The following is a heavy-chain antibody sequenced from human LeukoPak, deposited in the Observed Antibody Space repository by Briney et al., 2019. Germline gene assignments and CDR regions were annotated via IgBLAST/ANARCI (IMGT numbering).Heavy chain of an antibody. D-gene: IGHD3-3*01. CDR2: INPNSGGT. J-gene: IGHJ4*02. CDR3: ARRYDFWSGYYLG. CDR1: GYTFTGYY. Sequence: ASVKVSCKASGYTFTGYYMHWVRQAPGQGLEWMGRINPNSGGTNYAQKFQGRVTMTRDTSISTAYMELSRLRSDDTAVYYCARRYDFWSGYYLGWGQGTLVTVSS. V-gene: IGHV1-2*06.